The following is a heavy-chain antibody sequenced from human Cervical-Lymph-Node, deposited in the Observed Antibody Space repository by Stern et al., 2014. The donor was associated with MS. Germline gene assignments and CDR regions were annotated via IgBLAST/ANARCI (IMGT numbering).Heavy chain of an antibody. V-gene: IGHV1-18*01. CDR1: GYTFTPYG. CDR3: ARVGYVPGMDV. D-gene: IGHD2-2*03. CDR2: ISTVNGNT. J-gene: IGHJ6*02. Sequence: VQLVESGAEVKKPGASVTVSCKASGYTFTPYGISWVRQAPGQGLEWLVLISTVNGNTNYAQNTQGRVTMATDTSTSTAYMELRSLRSDDTAVYYCARVGYVPGMDVWGQGTMVTVSS.